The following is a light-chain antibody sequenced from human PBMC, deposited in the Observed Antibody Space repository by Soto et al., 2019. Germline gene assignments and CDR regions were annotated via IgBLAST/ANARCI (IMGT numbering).Light chain of an antibody. CDR3: QQYVSSPFT. J-gene: IGKJ3*01. CDR2: RSS. Sequence: EIVLTQSPGTLSLSPGERATFSCRASQSVSSNFVAWFQQKTGQVPRLLIYRSSNRATGIPDRFSGSGSGTDFTLTINRLEPEDFAVYYGQQYVSSPFTFGPGTKVDI. V-gene: IGKV3-20*01. CDR1: QSVSSNF.